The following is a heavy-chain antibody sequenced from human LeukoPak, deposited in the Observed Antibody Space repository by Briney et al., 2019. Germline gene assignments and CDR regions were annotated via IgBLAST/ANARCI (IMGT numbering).Heavy chain of an antibody. CDR3: ARDYDILTGIQTYGMDV. Sequence: ASVKVSCKASGGTFSSYGISWVRQAPGQGLEWMGWISAYNGNTNYAQKLQGRVTMTTDTSTSTAYMELRSLRSDDTAVYYCARDYDILTGIQTYGMDVWGQGTTVTVSS. J-gene: IGHJ6*02. CDR1: GGTFSSYG. CDR2: ISAYNGNT. D-gene: IGHD3-9*01. V-gene: IGHV1-18*01.